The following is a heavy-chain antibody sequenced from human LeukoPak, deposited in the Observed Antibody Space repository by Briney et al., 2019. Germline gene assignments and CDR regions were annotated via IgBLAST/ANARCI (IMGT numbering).Heavy chain of an antibody. Sequence: SETLTLTYTVSGGSISGYYWSWIRQPPGKGLEWIGYIYYSGSTNYNPSLKSRVTISVDTSKNQFSLKLSSVTAADTAVYYCARARHSSSWYGMYYFDYWGQGTLVTVSS. CDR3: ARARHSSSWYGMYYFDY. J-gene: IGHJ4*02. V-gene: IGHV4-59*01. CDR2: IYYSGST. D-gene: IGHD6-13*01. CDR1: GGSISGYY.